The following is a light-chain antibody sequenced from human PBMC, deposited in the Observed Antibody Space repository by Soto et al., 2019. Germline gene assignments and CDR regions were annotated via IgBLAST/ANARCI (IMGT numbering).Light chain of an antibody. CDR2: RNN. CDR1: SSNIGSNY. Sequence: QSVLTQPPSASGTPGQRVTISCSGSSSNIGSNYVYWYRQLPGTAPKLLIYRNNQRPSGVPDRFSGSKSGTSASLAISGLRSEDVADYYCAAWDDSLSGVVFGGGTKLTVL. J-gene: IGLJ2*01. V-gene: IGLV1-47*01. CDR3: AAWDDSLSGVV.